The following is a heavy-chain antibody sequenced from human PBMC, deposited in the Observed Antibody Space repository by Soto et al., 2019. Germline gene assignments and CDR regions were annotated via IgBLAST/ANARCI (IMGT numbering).Heavy chain of an antibody. J-gene: IGHJ6*02. Sequence: VASVKVSCKASGGTFSSYAISWVRQAPGQGLEWMGGIIPIFGTANYAQKFQGRVTITADESTSTAYMERSSLRSEDTAVYYCAREVRYYYYYGMDVWGQGTTVTVSS. CDR2: IIPIFGTA. CDR1: GGTFSSYA. CDR3: AREVRYYYYYGMDV. V-gene: IGHV1-69*13.